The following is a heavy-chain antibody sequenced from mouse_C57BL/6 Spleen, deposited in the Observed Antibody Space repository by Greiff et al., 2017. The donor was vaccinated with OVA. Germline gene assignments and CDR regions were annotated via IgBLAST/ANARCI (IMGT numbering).Heavy chain of an antibody. V-gene: IGHV1-69*01. CDR3: ARSLNAMDY. J-gene: IGHJ4*01. CDR1: GYTFTSYW. Sequence: QVQLQQPGAELVMPGASVKLSCKASGYTFTSYWMHWVKQRPGQGLEWIGEIDPSDSYTNYNQKFKGKSTLTVDKSSSTAYMQLSSLTSEDSAVYYCARSLNAMDYWGQGTSVTVSS. CDR2: IDPSDSYT.